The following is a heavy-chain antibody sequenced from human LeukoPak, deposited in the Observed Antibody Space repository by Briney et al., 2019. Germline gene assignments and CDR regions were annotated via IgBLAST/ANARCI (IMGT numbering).Heavy chain of an antibody. J-gene: IGHJ4*02. CDR2: IGSGGTT. V-gene: IGHV3-23*01. CDR3: AKDASPRLYCSSTSCYGLGDFDY. Sequence: GGSLRLSCAASGFTFRTYGMSWVRQAPGKGLEWVSAIGSGGTTYYTDSVKGRFTISRDNSKTTLYLQMSSLRAEDTAVYYCAKDASPRLYCSSTSCYGLGDFDYWGQGTLVTVSS. D-gene: IGHD2-2*01. CDR1: GFTFRTYG.